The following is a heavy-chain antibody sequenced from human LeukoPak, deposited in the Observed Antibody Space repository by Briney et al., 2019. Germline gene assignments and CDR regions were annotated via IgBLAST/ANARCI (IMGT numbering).Heavy chain of an antibody. CDR3: ARVPRSYYYYYYMDV. V-gene: IGHV4-59*01. CDR2: IYYSRSS. CDR1: GGSISSYH. J-gene: IGHJ6*03. Sequence: PSETLSLTCNVSGGSISSYHWSWIRQPPGKGLEWIGYIYYSRSSNYNPSLKCRVTISVDTSKNQFSLKLSSVTAADTAVYYCARVPRSYYYYYYMDVWGKGTTVTVSS.